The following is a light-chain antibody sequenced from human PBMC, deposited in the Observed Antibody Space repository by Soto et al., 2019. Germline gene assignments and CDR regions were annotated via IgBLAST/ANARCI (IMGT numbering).Light chain of an antibody. J-gene: IGLJ3*02. Sequence: QLVLTQPPSASGTPGQRVTISCSGSSPNIGSNTVNWYQQLPGTAPKLLIYTNNQRPSGVPDRFSGSKSGTSASLAISGLQSEDEADYFCAAWDDSLSGVVFGGGTKVTVL. CDR3: AAWDDSLSGVV. CDR1: SPNIGSNT. CDR2: TNN. V-gene: IGLV1-44*01.